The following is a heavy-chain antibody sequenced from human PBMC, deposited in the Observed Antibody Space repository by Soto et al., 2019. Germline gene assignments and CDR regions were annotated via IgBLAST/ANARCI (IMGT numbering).Heavy chain of an antibody. D-gene: IGHD2-2*01. CDR1: GYIFTNYW. CDR2: IYPGDSDT. CDR3: AKALGFCSTTNCPPFHY. V-gene: IGHV5-51*03. Sequence: PGESLKISCKASGYIFTNYWVAWLRQMPGKGLEWMGIIYPGDSDTRYSPSFQGQVTISADKSISTAYLQWSGLKASDTAMYYCAKALGFCSTTNCPPFHYWGQGTLVTVSS. J-gene: IGHJ4*02.